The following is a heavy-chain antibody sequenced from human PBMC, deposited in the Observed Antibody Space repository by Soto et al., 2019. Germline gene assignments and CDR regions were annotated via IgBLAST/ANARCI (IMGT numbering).Heavy chain of an antibody. V-gene: IGHV4-59*01. CDR2: IYDSGSS. J-gene: IGHJ5*02. CDR1: GGSISSYY. Sequence: PSDTLSLTCTVSGGSISSYYWSWIRQPPGKGLDWIGDIYDSGSSNYNPSLKSRVTISVDTSKKQFSLKLSSVTAADTAVYYCAREIKHTGTRTNWFDPWGQGTLVPL. CDR3: AREIKHTGTRTNWFDP. D-gene: IGHD1-7*01.